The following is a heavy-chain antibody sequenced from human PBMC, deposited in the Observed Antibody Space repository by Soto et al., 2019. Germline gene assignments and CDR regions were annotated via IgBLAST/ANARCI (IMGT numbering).Heavy chain of an antibody. J-gene: IGHJ4*02. CDR3: AREGSHYDFWSGYYTGREFDY. Sequence: ASVKVSCKASAYTFTNYGISWVRQAPGQGLEWMGWISAYNGNINYAQKLQGRVTITTDTSTSTAYMELRSLRSDDTAVYYCAREGSHYDFWSGYYTGREFDYWGQGTLVTVSS. D-gene: IGHD3-3*01. CDR2: ISAYNGNI. CDR1: AYTFTNYG. V-gene: IGHV1-18*01.